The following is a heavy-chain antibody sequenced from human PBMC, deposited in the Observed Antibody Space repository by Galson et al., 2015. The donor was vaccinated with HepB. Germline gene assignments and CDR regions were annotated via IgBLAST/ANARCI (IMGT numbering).Heavy chain of an antibody. Sequence: SLRLSCAASGFTFSSYGMHWVRQAPGKGLEWVAVISYDGSNKYYADSVKGRFTISRDNSKNTLYLQMNSLRAEDTAVYYCAKALVGNIVVVPAAIPYYYYGMDVWGQGTTVTVSS. CDR2: ISYDGSNK. CDR1: GFTFSSYG. D-gene: IGHD2-2*01. J-gene: IGHJ6*02. CDR3: AKALVGNIVVVPAAIPYYYYGMDV. V-gene: IGHV3-30*18.